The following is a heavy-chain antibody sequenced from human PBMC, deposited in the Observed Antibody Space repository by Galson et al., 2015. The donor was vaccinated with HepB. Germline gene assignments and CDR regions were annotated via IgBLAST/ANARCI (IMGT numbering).Heavy chain of an antibody. J-gene: IGHJ3*02. CDR2: ISSSSSYI. Sequence: SLRLSCAASGFTFSSYSMNWVRQAPGKGLEWVSSISSSSSYIYYADSVKGRFTISRDNAKNSLYLQMNSLRAEGTAVYYCARDKDSSGYYGYAFDIWGQGTMVTVSS. D-gene: IGHD3-22*01. V-gene: IGHV3-21*01. CDR3: ARDKDSSGYYGYAFDI. CDR1: GFTFSSYS.